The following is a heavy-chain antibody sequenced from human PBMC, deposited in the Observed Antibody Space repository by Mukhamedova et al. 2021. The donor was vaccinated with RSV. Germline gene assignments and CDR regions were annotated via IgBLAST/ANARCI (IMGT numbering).Heavy chain of an antibody. D-gene: IGHD2-2*01. J-gene: IGHJ5*02. CDR2: SDGSST. CDR3: SRDHSYAPAS. V-gene: IGHV3-74*01. Sequence: SDGSSTSYADSVKGRFTISRAPAKNTVYLQMNSLIVESTALYYCSRDHSYAPASWVQGTLVTVSS.